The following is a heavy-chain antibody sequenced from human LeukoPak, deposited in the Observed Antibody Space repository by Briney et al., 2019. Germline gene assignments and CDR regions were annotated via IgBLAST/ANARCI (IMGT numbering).Heavy chain of an antibody. CDR3: ARVQLVQAGYDY. CDR1: GYTFTSYY. Sequence: ASVKVSCKASGYTFTSYYMHWVRQAPGQGLEWMGIINPSGGSTSYAQKFQGRVTMTRDMSTSAVYMELSSLRSEDTAVYYCARVQLVQAGYDYWGQGTLVTVSS. V-gene: IGHV1-46*01. CDR2: INPSGGST. D-gene: IGHD6-6*01. J-gene: IGHJ4*02.